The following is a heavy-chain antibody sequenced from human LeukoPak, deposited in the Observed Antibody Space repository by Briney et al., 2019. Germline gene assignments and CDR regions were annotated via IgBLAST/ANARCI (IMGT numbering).Heavy chain of an antibody. V-gene: IGHV3-23*01. J-gene: IGHJ4*02. Sequence: GGSLRLSCTASGFTFSNYAMSWLRQAPGKGLEWVSSITGSGGSTYYADSVKGRFTISGDNSKNTLYLLVNGLRAEDTAVYYCAKELEMVGYWGQGTRVTVSS. D-gene: IGHD2-8*01. CDR2: ITGSGGST. CDR1: GFTFSNYA. CDR3: AKELEMVGY.